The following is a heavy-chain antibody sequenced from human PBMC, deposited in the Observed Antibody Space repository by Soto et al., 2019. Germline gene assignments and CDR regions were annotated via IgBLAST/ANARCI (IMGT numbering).Heavy chain of an antibody. CDR2: INPSGGST. CDR1: GYTFTSYY. CDR3: ARDPPTVVTPAAFYY. J-gene: IGHJ4*02. D-gene: IGHD4-17*01. Sequence: ASVKVSCKASGYTFTSYYMHWVRQAPGQGLEWMGIINPSGGSTSYAQKIQGRVTMTRDTSTSTVYMELSSLRSEDTAAYYCARDPPTVVTPAAFYYRAQRTLVTVSS. V-gene: IGHV1-46*01.